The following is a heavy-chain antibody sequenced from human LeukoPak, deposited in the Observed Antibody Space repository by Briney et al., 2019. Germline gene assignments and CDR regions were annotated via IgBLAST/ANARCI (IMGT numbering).Heavy chain of an antibody. CDR2: IYHSGST. D-gene: IGHD4-17*01. CDR3: ARTYGPIDY. V-gene: IGHV4-59*01. CDR1: GGSISSYY. Sequence: PSETLCLTCTVSGGSISSYYWSWIRQPPGKGLEWIGYIYHSGSTNYNPSLKSRVTISVDTSKNQFSVRLRSVTAADTAVYYCARTYGPIDYWGQGALVTVSS. J-gene: IGHJ4*02.